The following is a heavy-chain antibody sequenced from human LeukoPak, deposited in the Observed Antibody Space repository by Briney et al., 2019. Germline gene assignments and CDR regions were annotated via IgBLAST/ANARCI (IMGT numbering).Heavy chain of an antibody. CDR3: ARGVYDFWSGYRIPYNWFDP. D-gene: IGHD3-3*01. CDR1: GYTFTGYY. V-gene: IGHV1-2*02. CDR2: INPNSGGT. Sequence: GASVKVSCKASGYTFTGYYMHWVRPAPGQGLEWMGWINPNSGGTNYAQKFQGRVTMTRDTSISTAYMELSRLRSDDTAVYYCARGVYDFWSGYRIPYNWFDPWGQGTLVTVSS. J-gene: IGHJ5*02.